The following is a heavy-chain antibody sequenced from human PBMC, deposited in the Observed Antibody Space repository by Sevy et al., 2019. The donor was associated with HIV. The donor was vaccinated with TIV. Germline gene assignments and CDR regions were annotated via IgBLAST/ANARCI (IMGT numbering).Heavy chain of an antibody. V-gene: IGHV1-18*01. D-gene: IGHD3-22*01. J-gene: IGHJ4*02. CDR1: GYTFTSYG. Sequence: ASVKVSCKASGYTFTSYGISWVRQAPGQGLEWMGWISAYNGNTNYAQKLQGRVTMTTDTSTSTAYTELRSLRSDDTAVYYCARFLIRYYYDSSGYYYFDYWGQGTLVTVSS. CDR3: ARFLIRYYYDSSGYYYFDY. CDR2: ISAYNGNT.